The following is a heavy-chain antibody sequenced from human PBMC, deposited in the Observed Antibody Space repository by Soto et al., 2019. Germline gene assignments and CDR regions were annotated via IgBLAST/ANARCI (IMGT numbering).Heavy chain of an antibody. Sequence: QVHLVQSGAEVKKPGASVKVSCKGSGYTFTRYGITWVRQAPGQGLEWMGWISAHNGNTNSAQKLQGRVTVTTDTSTSTAYMELRSLRSDDTAVSYCARGRYGEYWGQGALVTVSS. D-gene: IGHD3-10*01. V-gene: IGHV1-18*01. CDR1: GYTFTRYG. CDR2: ISAHNGNT. J-gene: IGHJ4*02. CDR3: ARGRYGEY.